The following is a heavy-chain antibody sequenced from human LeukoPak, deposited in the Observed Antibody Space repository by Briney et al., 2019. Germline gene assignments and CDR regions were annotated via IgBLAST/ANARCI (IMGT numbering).Heavy chain of an antibody. V-gene: IGHV3-48*03. CDR2: IGSSGSNI. CDR3: ARIMTTVTTSDY. Sequence: GGSLRLSCAASGFTFNSYEMNWVRQAPGKGLEWVSYIGSSGSNIYYADSVKGRFTISRDNAKNSLYLQMNSLRAEDTAVYYCARIMTTVTTSDYWGQGTLVTVSS. D-gene: IGHD4-17*01. CDR1: GFTFNSYE. J-gene: IGHJ4*02.